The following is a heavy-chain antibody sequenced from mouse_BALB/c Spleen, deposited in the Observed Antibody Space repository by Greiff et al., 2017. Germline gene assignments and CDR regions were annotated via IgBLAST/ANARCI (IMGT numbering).Heavy chain of an antibody. V-gene: IGHV1S135*01. D-gene: IGHD2-2*01. CDR2: IDPYNGGT. Sequence: EVQLQQSGPELGKPGASVKISCKASGYSFTGYNMYWVKQSHRKSLEWIGYIDPYNGGTSYNQKSKGKATLTVDKSSSTAYMHLNSLTSEDSAIYYCAKGGGYDERYAMDCWGQGTSVTVSS. CDR3: AKGGGYDERYAMDC. J-gene: IGHJ4*01. CDR1: GYSFTGYN.